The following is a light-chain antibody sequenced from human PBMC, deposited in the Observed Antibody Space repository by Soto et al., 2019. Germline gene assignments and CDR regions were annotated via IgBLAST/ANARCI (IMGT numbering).Light chain of an antibody. CDR1: NIGSKS. Sequence: SYELAQSPSVSVAPGQTARIACGGNNIGSKSVHWYQQKAGQAPALVVFDDSDRPSGIPERFSGSNSGNTATLTIIRVEAGDEADYYWQVCDGGCYDVVFGGGTQLTVL. CDR3: QVCDGGCYDVV. CDR2: DDS. V-gene: IGLV3-21*02. J-gene: IGLJ2*01.